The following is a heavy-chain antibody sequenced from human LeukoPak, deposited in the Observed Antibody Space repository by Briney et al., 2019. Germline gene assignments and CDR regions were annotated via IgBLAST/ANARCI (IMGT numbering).Heavy chain of an antibody. CDR1: GGSFSGYY. J-gene: IGHJ4*02. D-gene: IGHD3-22*01. CDR2: INHSGST. Sequence: SETLSLTCAVYGGSFSGYYWSWIRQPPGKGLEWIGEINHSGSTNYNPSLKSRVTISVDTSKNQFSLKLSSVTAADTAVYYCARGFYYYDSSVGYWGQGTLVTVSS. CDR3: ARGFYYYDSSVGY. V-gene: IGHV4-34*01.